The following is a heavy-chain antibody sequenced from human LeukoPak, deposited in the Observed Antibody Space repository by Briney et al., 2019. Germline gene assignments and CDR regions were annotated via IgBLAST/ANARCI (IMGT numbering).Heavy chain of an antibody. CDR2: IYYSGST. V-gene: IGHV4-31*03. CDR1: GGSISSGGYY. CDR3: ASAPRGNDAFDY. J-gene: IGHJ4*02. D-gene: IGHD3-10*01. Sequence: TSQTLSLTCTVSGGSISSGGYYWGWIRQHPGKGLEWIGYIYYSGSTYYNPSLKSRVTISVDTSKNQFSLKLSSVTAADTAVYYCASAPRGNDAFDYWGQGTLVTVSS.